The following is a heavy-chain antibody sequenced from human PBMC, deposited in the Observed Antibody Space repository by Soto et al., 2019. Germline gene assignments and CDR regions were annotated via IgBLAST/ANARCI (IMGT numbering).Heavy chain of an antibody. CDR2: ISSNGVST. CDR1: GFTFSDYA. CDR3: AKITVRQWLLSRYFDY. Sequence: GSLRLSCAASGFTFSDYAMSWVRQAPGKGLQWVSDISSNGVSTYYADSVKGRFTISRDNSKNTLFLQMNSLRAEDTAVYYCAKITVRQWLLSRYFDYWGQGSPVTVSS. V-gene: IGHV3-23*01. D-gene: IGHD3-3*01. J-gene: IGHJ4*02.